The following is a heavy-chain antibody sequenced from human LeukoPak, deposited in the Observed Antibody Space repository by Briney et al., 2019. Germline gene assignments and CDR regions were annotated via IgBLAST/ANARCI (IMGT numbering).Heavy chain of an antibody. Sequence: PGGSLGLSCAASGFTFDDYAMHWVRHAPGKGLEWVSLISGDGGSTYYADSVKGRFTISRDNSKNSLYLQMNSLGTEDTALYYCAKDIRGIAAAGTGDYWGQGTLVTVSS. CDR1: GFTFDDYA. V-gene: IGHV3-43*02. D-gene: IGHD6-13*01. CDR2: ISGDGGST. CDR3: AKDIRGIAAAGTGDY. J-gene: IGHJ4*02.